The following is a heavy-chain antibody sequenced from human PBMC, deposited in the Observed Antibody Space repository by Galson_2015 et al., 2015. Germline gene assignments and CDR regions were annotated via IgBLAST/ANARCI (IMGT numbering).Heavy chain of an antibody. Sequence: SLRLSCAASGFTFSSYAMHWVRQAPGKGLEWVAVISYDGSNKYYADSVKGRFTISRDNSKNTLYLQMNSLRAEDTAVYYCARDRESIAARHVFDYWGQGTLVTASS. CDR3: ARDRESIAARHVFDY. J-gene: IGHJ4*02. CDR1: GFTFSSYA. D-gene: IGHD6-6*01. V-gene: IGHV3-30-3*01. CDR2: ISYDGSNK.